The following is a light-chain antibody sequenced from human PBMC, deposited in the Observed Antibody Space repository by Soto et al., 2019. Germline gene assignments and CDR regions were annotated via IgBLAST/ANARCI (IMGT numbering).Light chain of an antibody. CDR1: QDIYNF. CDR2: DAS. J-gene: IGKJ2*01. CDR3: QQYDTLPRYT. Sequence: DIQMTQSPSSLSASVGDRVTITCQASQDIYNFLNWYQQKPGKAPKLLIFDASNLETGVPSRFSGSGSGTDFTCTISSLQPEDFATYYCQQYDTLPRYTFGQGTKVE. V-gene: IGKV1-33*01.